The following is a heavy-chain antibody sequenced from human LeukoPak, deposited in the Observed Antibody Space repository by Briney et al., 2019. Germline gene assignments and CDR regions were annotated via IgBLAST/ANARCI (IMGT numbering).Heavy chain of an antibody. D-gene: IGHD3-3*01. J-gene: IGHJ5*02. CDR1: GFTFSSDG. CDR3: ARDSGYYDFWSGYFLSATPGGGFDP. V-gene: IGHV3-23*01. Sequence: GGSLRLSCAASGFTFSSDGMSWVRQAPGKGLEWVSSIGCSGASTHYTHSVKGRFTISRDNSKNTLYLQMNSLRAEDTAVYYCARDSGYYDFWSGYFLSATPGGGFDPWGQGTLVTVSS. CDR2: IGCSGAST.